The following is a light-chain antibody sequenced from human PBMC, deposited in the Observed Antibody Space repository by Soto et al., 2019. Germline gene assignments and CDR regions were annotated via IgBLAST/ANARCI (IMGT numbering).Light chain of an antibody. Sequence: EIVLTQSPGTLSVSPGERATLSCRASQSVRSNLAWCQQKPGQAPRLLIYDASTRATGIPARFSGSGSGTEFTLTISSLQSEDFAVYYCQQYNNWPPLTFGQGTKVDIK. CDR1: QSVRSN. V-gene: IGKV3-15*01. CDR3: QQYNNWPPLT. CDR2: DAS. J-gene: IGKJ1*01.